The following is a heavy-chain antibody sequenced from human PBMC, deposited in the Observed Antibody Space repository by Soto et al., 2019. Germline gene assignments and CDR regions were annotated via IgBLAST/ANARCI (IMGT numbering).Heavy chain of an antibody. Sequence: ETLSLTCTISGGSIRSYYWGWIRQPPGKGLEWIGYIYYSGSTNYNPSLKSRVTISVDTSKNQFSLKLSSVTAADTAVYYCARFLTYGSGSSGVGHPHIRDPYYFDYWGQGTLVTVSS. V-gene: IGHV4-59*01. CDR1: GGSIRSYY. CDR2: IYYSGST. CDR3: ARFLTYGSGSSGVGHPHIRDPYYFDY. J-gene: IGHJ4*02. D-gene: IGHD3-10*01.